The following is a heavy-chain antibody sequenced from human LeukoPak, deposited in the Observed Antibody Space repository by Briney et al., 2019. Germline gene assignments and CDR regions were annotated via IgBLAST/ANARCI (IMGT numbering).Heavy chain of an antibody. Sequence: SETLSLTCTVSGGSISSYYWSWIRQPPGKELEWIGYIYYSGSTNYNPSLKSRVTISVDTSKNQFSLKLSSVTAADTAVYYCARGGVGYMWFGELWAFDIWGQGTMVTVSS. D-gene: IGHD3-10*01. J-gene: IGHJ3*02. CDR3: ARGGVGYMWFGELWAFDI. V-gene: IGHV4-59*01. CDR2: IYYSGST. CDR1: GGSISSYY.